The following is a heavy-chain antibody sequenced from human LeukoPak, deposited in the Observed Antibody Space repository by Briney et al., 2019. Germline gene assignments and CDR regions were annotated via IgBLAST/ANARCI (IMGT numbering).Heavy chain of an antibody. CDR3: ARELGYGDYVRPYYYYYMDV. Sequence: SETLSLTCTVSGGSISSSSYYWGWIRQPPGKGLEWIGSIYYSGSTYYNPSLKSRVTISVDTSKNQFSLKLSSVTAAGTAVYYCARELGYGDYVRPYYYYYMDVWGKGTTVTVSS. J-gene: IGHJ6*03. D-gene: IGHD4-17*01. CDR1: GGSISSSSYY. CDR2: IYYSGST. V-gene: IGHV4-39*07.